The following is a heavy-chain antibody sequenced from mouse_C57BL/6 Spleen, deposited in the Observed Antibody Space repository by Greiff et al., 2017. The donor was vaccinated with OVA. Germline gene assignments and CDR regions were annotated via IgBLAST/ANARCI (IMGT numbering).Heavy chain of an antibody. J-gene: IGHJ2*01. V-gene: IGHV1-82*01. CDR1: GYAFSSSW. CDR2: IYPGDGDT. D-gene: IGHD1-1*01. Sequence: VQGVESGPELVKPGASVKISCKASGYAFSSSWMNWVKQRPGKGLEWIGRIYPGDGDTNYNGKFKGKTTLTADKSSSPAYMQLSSLTSEDSAVYFCARYGFDYWGQGTTLTVSS. CDR3: ARYGFDY.